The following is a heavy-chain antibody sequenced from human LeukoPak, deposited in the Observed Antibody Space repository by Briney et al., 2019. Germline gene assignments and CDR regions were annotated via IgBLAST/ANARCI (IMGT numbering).Heavy chain of an antibody. V-gene: IGHV4-39*01. CDR3: ARHWGSTMTHLDY. CDR1: GGSISSSSYY. Sequence: AETLSLTCTVSGGSISSSSYYWVWIRQPPGKGLEWIGTIYHTGSTYYNPSLKSRVAISVDTSKSHLSLKLTSVTAADTAVYFCARHWGSTMTHLDYWGQGTLVTVSS. J-gene: IGHJ4*02. CDR2: IYHTGST. D-gene: IGHD3-22*01.